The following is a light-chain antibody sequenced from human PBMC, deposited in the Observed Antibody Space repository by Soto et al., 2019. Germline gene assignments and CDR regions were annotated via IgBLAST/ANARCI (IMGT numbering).Light chain of an antibody. Sequence: QSALTQPPSASGSPGQSVPSSSTGTTRDVGAYNYVSWYQQHAGKAPKLVIYEVTKRPSGVPDRFSGSKSANTASLTVSGLQAEDEADYYCSSFASSNTWVFGGGTKLTVL. CDR3: SSFASSNTWV. V-gene: IGLV2-8*01. J-gene: IGLJ3*02. CDR2: EVT. CDR1: TRDVGAYNY.